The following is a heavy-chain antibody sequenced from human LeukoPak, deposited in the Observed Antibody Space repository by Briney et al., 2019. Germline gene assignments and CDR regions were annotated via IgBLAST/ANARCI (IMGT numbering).Heavy chain of an antibody. J-gene: IGHJ3*02. CDR1: GYSISSGYY. CDR2: IYHSGST. CDR3: ARVSAEGAFDI. Sequence: SETLSLTCTVSGYSISSGYYWGWIRPPPGKGLEWIGSIYHSGSTYYNPSLKRRVTISGDTSKNNLSLKLSSVTAADTAVYYCARVSAEGAFDIWGQGTMVTVSS. V-gene: IGHV4-38-2*02.